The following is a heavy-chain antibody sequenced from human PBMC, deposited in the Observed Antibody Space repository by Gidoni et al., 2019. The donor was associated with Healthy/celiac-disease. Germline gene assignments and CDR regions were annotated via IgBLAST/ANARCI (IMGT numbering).Heavy chain of an antibody. CDR1: GGSFSGYY. V-gene: IGHV4-34*01. D-gene: IGHD2-15*01. CDR2: INHSGST. CDR3: ARGVVVVVAASLYYYYYGMDV. Sequence: QVQLQQWGAGLLKPSEPLSLTCAVYGGSFSGYYWSWIRQPPGKGLEWIGEINHSGSTNYNPSLKSRVTISVDTSKNQFSLKLSSVTAADTAVYYCARGVVVVVAASLYYYYYGMDVWGQGTTVTVSS. J-gene: IGHJ6*02.